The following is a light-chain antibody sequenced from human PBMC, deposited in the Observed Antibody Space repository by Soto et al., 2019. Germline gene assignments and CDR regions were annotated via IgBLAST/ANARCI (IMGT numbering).Light chain of an antibody. CDR3: AAWDDSLNGYV. J-gene: IGLJ1*01. CDR1: RSNIGSNT. Sequence: QPVLTQPPSESGTPGQRVTISCSGSRSNIGSNTVNWYQHLPGTAPKLLIYSNNQRPSGVPERFSGSKSGTSASLAVSGLQSEDEADYYCAAWDDSLNGYVFGTGTKLTVL. V-gene: IGLV1-44*01. CDR2: SNN.